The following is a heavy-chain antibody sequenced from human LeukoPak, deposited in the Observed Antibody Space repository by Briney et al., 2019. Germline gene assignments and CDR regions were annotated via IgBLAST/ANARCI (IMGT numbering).Heavy chain of an antibody. D-gene: IGHD6-19*01. CDR2: ISSDGSST. Sequence: GGSLRLSCAASGFTFSSYWTHWVRQAPGKGLVWVSRISSDGSSTSYADSVKGRFTISRDNAKNTLYLQMNSLRAEDTAVYYCARSSYSSGWYDGLYFDYWGQGTLVTVSS. CDR3: ARSSYSSGWYDGLYFDY. J-gene: IGHJ4*02. CDR1: GFTFSSYW. V-gene: IGHV3-74*01.